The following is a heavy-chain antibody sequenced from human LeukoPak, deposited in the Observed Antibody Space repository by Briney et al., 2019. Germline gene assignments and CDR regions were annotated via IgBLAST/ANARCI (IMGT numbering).Heavy chain of an antibody. V-gene: IGHV1-69*06. CDR3: ASAYSSSWYVALDY. CDR2: IIPIFGTA. CDR1: GGTFSSYA. J-gene: IGHJ4*02. D-gene: IGHD6-13*01. Sequence: SVKVSCKASGGTFSSYAISWVRQAPGQGLEWMGGIIPIFGTANYAQKFQGRVTITADKSTSTAYMELSSLGSEDTAVYYCASAYSSSWYVALDYWGQGTLVTVSS.